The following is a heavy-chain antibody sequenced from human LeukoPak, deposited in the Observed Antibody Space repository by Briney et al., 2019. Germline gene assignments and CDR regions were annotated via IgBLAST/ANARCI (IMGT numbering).Heavy chain of an antibody. J-gene: IGHJ4*02. V-gene: IGHV1-2*02. CDR3: AKVRDRLSSFYPAA. CDR1: GYTFTDYF. CDR2: VNPHSGGR. D-gene: IGHD6-13*01. Sequence: ASVKVSCKASGYTFTDYFIHWVRQAPGQGLEWMGWVNPHSGGRNFAQKFQGRVTMTRDTSSTTAYLELSGLTSDDTAMYYCAKVRDRLSSFYPAAWGQGTLVTVSS.